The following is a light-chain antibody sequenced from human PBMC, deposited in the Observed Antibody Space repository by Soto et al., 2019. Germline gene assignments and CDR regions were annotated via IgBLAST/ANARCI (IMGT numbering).Light chain of an antibody. V-gene: IGKV3-11*01. Sequence: EIVLPQSTVTLSVSPGERSTLSFRSSQIVTDFLAWYQQKPGQAPRLLIYGASTRATGIPARFSGSGSGTEFTLAISSLEPDDFATYYCQQYETFSPWTFGQGTKVDIK. CDR2: GAS. CDR1: QIVTDF. CDR3: QQYETFSPWT. J-gene: IGKJ1*01.